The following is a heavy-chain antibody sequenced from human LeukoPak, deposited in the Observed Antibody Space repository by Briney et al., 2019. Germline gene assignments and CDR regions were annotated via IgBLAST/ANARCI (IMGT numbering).Heavy chain of an antibody. Sequence: SGPTLVNPTQTLTLTCSFSGFSLSTSGMRVSWIRQHPGKALEWLARIDWDDDKIYSTSLRTRLTLSKDTSKNQVVLTMSNMDPVDTATYYCARSTPNGYLDYWGQGTLVTVSS. CDR2: IDWDDDK. V-gene: IGHV2-70*04. D-gene: IGHD2-8*01. CDR1: GFSLSTSGMR. J-gene: IGHJ4*02. CDR3: ARSTPNGYLDY.